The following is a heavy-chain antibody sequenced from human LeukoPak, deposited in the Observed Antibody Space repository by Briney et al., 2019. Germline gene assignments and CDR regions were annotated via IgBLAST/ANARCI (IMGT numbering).Heavy chain of an antibody. J-gene: IGHJ4*02. CDR2: IYPGDSDT. D-gene: IGHD6-6*01. Sequence: GESLKISCKGSGYSFTSYWIGWVRQMPGKGLEWMGIIYPGDSDTRYSPSFQGQVTISADKSISTAYLQWSSLKASDTAMYYCARLCERGDIAARPCFDYWGQGTLVTVSS. CDR3: ARLCERGDIAARPCFDY. V-gene: IGHV5-51*01. CDR1: GYSFTSYW.